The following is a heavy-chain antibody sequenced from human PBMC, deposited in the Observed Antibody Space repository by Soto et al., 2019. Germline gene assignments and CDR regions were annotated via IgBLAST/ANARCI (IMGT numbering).Heavy chain of an antibody. V-gene: IGHV4-34*01. J-gene: IGHJ5*02. D-gene: IGHD2-2*02. Sequence: SETLSLTCAVYGGSFSGYYWSWIRQPPGKGLEWIGEINHSGSTNYNPSLKSRVTISVDTSKNQFSLKLSSVTAADTAVYYCAASIVVVPAAISQGGWFDPWGQGTLVTVSS. CDR2: INHSGST. CDR1: GGSFSGYY. CDR3: AASIVVVPAAISQGGWFDP.